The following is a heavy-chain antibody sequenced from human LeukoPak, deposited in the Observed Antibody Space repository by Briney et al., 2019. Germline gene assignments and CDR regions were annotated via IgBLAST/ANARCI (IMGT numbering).Heavy chain of an antibody. CDR2: INHSGST. Sequence: PSETLSLTCAVYGGSFSGYHWSWIRQPPGKGLEWIGEINHSGSTNYNPSLKSRVTISVDTSKNQFSLKLSSVTAADTAVYYCARSNYYDSSGYYFSYAFDYWGQGTLVTVSS. CDR1: GGSFSGYH. J-gene: IGHJ4*02. V-gene: IGHV4-34*01. D-gene: IGHD3-22*01. CDR3: ARSNYYDSSGYYFSYAFDY.